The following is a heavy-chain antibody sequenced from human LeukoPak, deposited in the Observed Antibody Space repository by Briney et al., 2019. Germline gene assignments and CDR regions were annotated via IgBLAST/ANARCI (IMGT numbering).Heavy chain of an antibody. CDR2: IYYSGST. Sequence: PSETLSLTCTVSGGSISSYYCSWIRQPPGKGLEWIGYIYYSGSTNYNPSLKSRVTISVDTSKNQFSLKLSSVTAADTAVYYCARGSIRGSGFDYWGQGTLVTVSS. D-gene: IGHD6-6*01. V-gene: IGHV4-59*01. J-gene: IGHJ4*02. CDR1: GGSISSYY. CDR3: ARGSIRGSGFDY.